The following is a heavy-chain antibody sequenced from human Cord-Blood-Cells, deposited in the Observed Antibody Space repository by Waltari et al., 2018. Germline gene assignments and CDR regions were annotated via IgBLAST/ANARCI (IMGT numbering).Heavy chain of an antibody. V-gene: IGHV4-39*01. D-gene: IGHD4-17*01. CDR3: ARSYKSMTTVTYFDY. CDR2: IYYSGST. CDR1: GGSISSSSYY. J-gene: IGHJ4*02. Sequence: QLQLQESGPGLVKPSETLSLTCTVSGGSISSSSYYWGWIRQPPGKGLEWIRSIYYSGSTYYNPSLKSRVTISVDTSKNQFSLKLSSVTAADTAVYYCARSYKSMTTVTYFDYWGQGTLVTVSS.